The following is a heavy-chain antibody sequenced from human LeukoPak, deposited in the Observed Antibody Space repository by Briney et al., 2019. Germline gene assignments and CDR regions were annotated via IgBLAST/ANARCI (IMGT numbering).Heavy chain of an antibody. CDR1: GFAFSTYT. V-gene: IGHV3-21*06. D-gene: IGHD3-22*01. CDR2: INSGGTTT. J-gene: IGHJ4*02. CDR3: LRGDSRDF. Sequence: PGRSLRLSCAACGFAFSTYTMNWARQSPGKGLEWVASINSGGTTTHYADSVKGRFTISRDNAQNVLYLQMNGLRADDAAVYYCLRGDSRDFWGQGTLVTVSS.